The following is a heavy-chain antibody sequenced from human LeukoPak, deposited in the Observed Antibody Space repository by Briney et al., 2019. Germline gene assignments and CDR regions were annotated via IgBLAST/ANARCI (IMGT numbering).Heavy chain of an antibody. D-gene: IGHD1-26*01. CDR3: AREGFLGDGSYDFDY. CDR2: IRTTAEGAKYA. V-gene: IGHV3-48*01. J-gene: IGHJ4*02. CDR1: GFSFTGYP. Sequence: GGSLRLSCATSGFSFTGYPMNWVRQAPGKGLEWIPNIRTTAEGAKYAYYADSVKGRVTISRDDGKNTLYLHMNSLRAEDTAVYYCAREGFLGDGSYDFDYWGQGTLVTVSS.